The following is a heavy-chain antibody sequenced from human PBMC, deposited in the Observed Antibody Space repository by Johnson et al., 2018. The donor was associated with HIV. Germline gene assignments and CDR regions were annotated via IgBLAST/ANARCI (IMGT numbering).Heavy chain of an antibody. CDR1: GFNFDDYG. CDR3: ARDLEYRNYEGPRAFDI. Sequence: VQLVESGGGVVQPGKSLRLSCAASGFNFDDYGMSWVRQAPGKGLEWVSGINWNGGSTGYADSVKGRFTISRDNAKNSLYLQMNSLRAEDTALYYCARDLEYRNYEGPRAFDIWGQGTMVTVSS. CDR2: INWNGGST. J-gene: IGHJ3*02. V-gene: IGHV3-20*04. D-gene: IGHD4-11*01.